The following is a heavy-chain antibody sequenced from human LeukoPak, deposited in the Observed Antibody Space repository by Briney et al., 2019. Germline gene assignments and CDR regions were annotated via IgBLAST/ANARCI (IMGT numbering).Heavy chain of an antibody. CDR2: IKEDEIEI. V-gene: IGHV3-7*01. CDR1: GFDFNGQT. Sequence: GGSLRLSCAASGFDFNGQTMSWVRQAPGKGLEWVASIKEDEIEIHYVDSVKGRFTISRDNTKDSLYLRMNSLRVEDTAVYYCARVSRESGYYYEEYWGQGSLVTVSS. D-gene: IGHD3-22*01. J-gene: IGHJ4*02. CDR3: ARVSRESGYYYEEY.